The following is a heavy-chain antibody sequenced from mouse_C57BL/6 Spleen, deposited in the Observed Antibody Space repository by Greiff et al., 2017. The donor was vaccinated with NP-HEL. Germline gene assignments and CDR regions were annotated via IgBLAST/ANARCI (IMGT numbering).Heavy chain of an antibody. Sequence: VQLQQSGAELARPGASVKLSCKASGYTFTSYGISWVKQRPGQGLEWIGEIYPRSGNTYYNEKFKGKATLTADKSSSTAYMELRSLTSEDSAVYFSARFVTTVVVTDWYFEVWGTGTTVTVSS. J-gene: IGHJ1*03. CDR3: ARFVTTVVVTDWYFEV. CDR2: IYPRSGNT. D-gene: IGHD1-1*01. CDR1: GYTFTSYG. V-gene: IGHV1-81*01.